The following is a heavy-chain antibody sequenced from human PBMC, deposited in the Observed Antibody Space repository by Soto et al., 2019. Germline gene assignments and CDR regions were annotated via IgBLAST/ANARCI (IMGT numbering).Heavy chain of an antibody. Sequence: QVQLVQSGAEVKKPGSSVKVSCKASGGTFSSYAISWVRQAPGQGLEWMGGIIPIFGTANYAQKFQGRVQITADESTSTAYMELSSLRSEDTAVYYCARLAYCGGDCYPGLRRWAYYFDYWGQGTLVTVSS. CDR2: IIPIFGTA. V-gene: IGHV1-69*12. D-gene: IGHD2-21*02. J-gene: IGHJ4*02. CDR3: ARLAYCGGDCYPGLRRWAYYFDY. CDR1: GGTFSSYA.